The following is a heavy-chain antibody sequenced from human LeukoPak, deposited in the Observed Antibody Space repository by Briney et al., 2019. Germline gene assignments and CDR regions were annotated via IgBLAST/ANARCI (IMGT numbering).Heavy chain of an antibody. CDR3: ARELAVAGTGNMYFDY. Sequence: GGSLRLSCAASGFTFSDYYMSWIRQAPGKGLGWVSYISSSGSTIYYADSVKGRFTISRDNAKNSLYLQMNSLRAEDTAVYYCARELAVAGTGNMYFDYWGQGTLVTVSS. D-gene: IGHD6-19*01. V-gene: IGHV3-11*01. CDR2: ISSSGSTI. CDR1: GFTFSDYY. J-gene: IGHJ4*02.